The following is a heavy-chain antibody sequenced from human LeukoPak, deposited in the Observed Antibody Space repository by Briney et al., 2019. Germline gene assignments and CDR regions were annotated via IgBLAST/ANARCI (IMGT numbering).Heavy chain of an antibody. CDR2: ISWNSGSI. CDR3: AKDEGPYSSSQLDY. Sequence: GRSLRLSCAASGFTFDDYAMHWVRQAPGKGLEWVSGISWNSGSIGYADSVKGRFTISRDNAKNSLYLQMNSLRAEDTALYYCAKDEGPYSSSQLDYWGQGTLVTVSS. D-gene: IGHD6-13*01. V-gene: IGHV3-9*01. CDR1: GFTFDDYA. J-gene: IGHJ4*02.